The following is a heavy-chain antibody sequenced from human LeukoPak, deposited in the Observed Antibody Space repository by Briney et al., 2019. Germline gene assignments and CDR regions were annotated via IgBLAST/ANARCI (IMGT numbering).Heavy chain of an antibody. CDR1: GFTFSNYA. D-gene: IGHD4-17*01. J-gene: IGHJ4*02. CDR2: IYSGGST. CDR3: DYGDYYFDY. Sequence: SGGSLRLSCTASGFTFSNYALNWVRQAPGKGLEWVSVIYSGGSTYYADSVKGRFTISRDNSKNTLYLQMNSLRAEDTAVYYCDYGDYYFDYWGQGTLVTVSS. V-gene: IGHV3-66*01.